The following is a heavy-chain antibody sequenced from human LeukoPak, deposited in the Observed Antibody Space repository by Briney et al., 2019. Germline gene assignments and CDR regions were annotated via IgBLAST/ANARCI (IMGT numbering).Heavy chain of an antibody. D-gene: IGHD6-19*01. J-gene: IGHJ5*02. CDR2: MNPNSGNT. Sequence: ASVKVSCKVSGYTLTELSMHWVRQATGQGREWMGWMNPNSGNTGYAQKFQGRVTITRNTSISTAYMELSSLRSEDTAVYYCARGQSFDPWGQGTLATVSS. CDR3: ARGQSFDP. CDR1: GYTLTELS. V-gene: IGHV1-8*03.